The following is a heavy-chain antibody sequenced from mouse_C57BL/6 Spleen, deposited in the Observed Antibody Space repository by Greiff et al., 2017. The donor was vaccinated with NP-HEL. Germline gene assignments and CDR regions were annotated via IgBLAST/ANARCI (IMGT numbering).Heavy chain of an antibody. V-gene: IGHV1-69*01. J-gene: IGHJ1*03. D-gene: IGHD1-1*01. CDR2: IDPSDSYT. CDR3: ARRGITTVVARYWYFDD. CDR1: GYTFTSYW. Sequence: QVQLQQPGAELVMPGASVKLSCKASGYTFTSYWMHWVKQRPGQGLEWIGEIDPSDSYTNYNQKFKGKSTLTVDKSSSTAYMQLSSLTSEDSAVYYCARRGITTVVARYWYFDDWGTGTTVTVSS.